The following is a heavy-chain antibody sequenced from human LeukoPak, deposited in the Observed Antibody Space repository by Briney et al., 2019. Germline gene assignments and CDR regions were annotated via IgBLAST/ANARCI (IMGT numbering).Heavy chain of an antibody. CDR2: IRYEGSNK. V-gene: IGHV3-30*02. J-gene: IGHJ4*02. CDR3: ATFPPVAGTNY. CDR1: GFTFSSYG. Sequence: SGGSLRLSCAASGFTFSSYGMHWVRQAPGKGLEWGAFIRYEGSNKYYADSVKGRFTISRDNSKNTLYLQMNSLRAEDPAVYYCATFPPVAGTNYWGQGTLVTVSS. D-gene: IGHD6-19*01.